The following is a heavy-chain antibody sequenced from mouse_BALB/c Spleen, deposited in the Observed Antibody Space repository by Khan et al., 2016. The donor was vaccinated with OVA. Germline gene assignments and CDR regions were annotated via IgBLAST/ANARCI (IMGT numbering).Heavy chain of an antibody. J-gene: IGHJ3*01. CDR1: GYTFTNYG. V-gene: IGHV9-3-1*01. CDR2: IYTYTGEP. CDR3: AKVRSRGFDY. D-gene: IGHD1-1*01. Sequence: QIQFVQSGPELKKPGETVKISCKASGYTFTNYGMNWVKQAPGKGLKWMGWIYTYTGEPTYADDFKGRFAFSLESSASTAFLQINNLTNDDSTTYFCAKVRSRGFDYWGQGTLVTVSA.